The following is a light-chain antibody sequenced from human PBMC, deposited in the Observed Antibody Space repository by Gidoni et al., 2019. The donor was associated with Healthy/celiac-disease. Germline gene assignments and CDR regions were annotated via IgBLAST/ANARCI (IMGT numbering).Light chain of an antibody. Sequence: DIVMTQYPLSLPVTPGEPASISCRSSQSLLHSNGYNYLDWYLQKPGQSPQLLIYLGSNRASGVPDRFSGSGSGPDFTLRISRLEAEDVRVYYCMQALQTQYTFGQGTKLEI. J-gene: IGKJ2*01. CDR3: MQALQTQYT. CDR2: LGS. V-gene: IGKV2-28*01. CDR1: QSLLHSNGYNY.